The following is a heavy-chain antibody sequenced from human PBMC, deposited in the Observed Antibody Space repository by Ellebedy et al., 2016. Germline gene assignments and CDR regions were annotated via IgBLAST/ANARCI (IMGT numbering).Heavy chain of an antibody. J-gene: IGHJ4*03. CDR2: SSPYNGNT. D-gene: IGHD3-22*01. Sequence: ASVKVSCKTSGYSFTNYDVRWLRQAPGQGLEWLGWSSPYNGNTYYVPKFQGRVTMTTDTSTSTAYMELRSLKSDDTAIYYCARDVGPFYDRSVLRTPSDWGHGTLVTVSS. CDR3: ARDVGPFYDRSVLRTPSD. V-gene: IGHV1-18*01. CDR1: GYSFTNYD.